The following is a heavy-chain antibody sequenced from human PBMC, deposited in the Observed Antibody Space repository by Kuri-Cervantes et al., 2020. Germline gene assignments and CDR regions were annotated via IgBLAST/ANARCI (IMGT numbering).Heavy chain of an antibody. V-gene: IGHV3-7*01. CDR1: GFTFSSYW. CDR2: IKQDGSEK. D-gene: IGHD1-26*01. J-gene: IGHJ4*02. CDR3: AKTGPYSGSYYDMIDY. Sequence: GGSLRLSCAASGFTFSSYWMHWVRQAPGKGLEWVANIKQDGSEKYYVDSVKGRFTISRDNAKNSLYLQMNSLRAEDTAVYYCAKTGPYSGSYYDMIDYWGQGTLVTVSS.